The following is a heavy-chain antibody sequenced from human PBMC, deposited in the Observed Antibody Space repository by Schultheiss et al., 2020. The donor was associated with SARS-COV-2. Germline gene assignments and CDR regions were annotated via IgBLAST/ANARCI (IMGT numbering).Heavy chain of an antibody. Sequence: GGSLRLSCAASGFTFSNYAMHWVRQAPGKGLEWVAVISISIDGPRDYYADSVQGRFTISRDTSKNTLYLQMNSLRVEDTAVYYCARSSSGWFGDAFDIWGQGTMVTVSS. V-gene: IGHV3-30*12. D-gene: IGHD6-19*01. CDR2: ISISIDGPRD. CDR3: ARSSSGWFGDAFDI. CDR1: GFTFSNYA. J-gene: IGHJ3*02.